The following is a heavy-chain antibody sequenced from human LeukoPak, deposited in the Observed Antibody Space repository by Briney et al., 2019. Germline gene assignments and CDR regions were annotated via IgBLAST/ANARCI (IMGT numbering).Heavy chain of an antibody. J-gene: IGHJ4*02. V-gene: IGHV1-46*01. CDR3: ARDPRSECSGGSCYHLDY. CDR1: GYTFTSYY. CDR2: INPSGGST. Sequence: ASVKVSCKASGYTFTSYYMHWVRQAPGQGLEWMGIINPSGGSTSYAQKSQGRVTMTRDTSTSTVYMELSSLRSEDTAVYYCARDPRSECSGGSCYHLDYWGQGTLVTVSS. D-gene: IGHD2-15*01.